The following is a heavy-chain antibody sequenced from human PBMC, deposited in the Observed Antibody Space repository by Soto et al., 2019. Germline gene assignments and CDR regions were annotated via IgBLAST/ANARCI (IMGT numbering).Heavy chain of an antibody. CDR1: GYTFTSYA. CDR2: SNAGNGNT. Sequence: QVQLVQSGADEKKPGASVKGSCKASGYTFTSYAMHWVRQAPGQRREWMGWSNAGNGNTKYSQKSQGRATITRDTAASTACMELSSVRSEDTAVYYCARSIVVVTALDYWGQGTLVTVSS. J-gene: IGHJ4*02. D-gene: IGHD2-21*02. V-gene: IGHV1-3*05. CDR3: ARSIVVVTALDY.